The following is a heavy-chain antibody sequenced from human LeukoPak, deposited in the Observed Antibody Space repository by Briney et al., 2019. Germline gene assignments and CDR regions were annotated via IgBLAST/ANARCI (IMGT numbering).Heavy chain of an antibody. CDR3: ARGNSGYYLADY. J-gene: IGHJ4*02. D-gene: IGHD3-22*01. CDR1: GFIFSDYW. Sequence: GGSLRLSCAASGFIFSDYWMSWVCQAPGKGLEWVSYISSSGSTIYYADSVKGQFTISRDNAKNSLYLQMNSLRAEDTAVYYCARGNSGYYLADYWGQGTLVTVSS. V-gene: IGHV3-11*04. CDR2: ISSSGSTI.